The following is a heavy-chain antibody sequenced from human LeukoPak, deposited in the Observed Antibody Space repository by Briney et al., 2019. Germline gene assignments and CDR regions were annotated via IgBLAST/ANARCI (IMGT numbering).Heavy chain of an antibody. V-gene: IGHV4-39*07. J-gene: IGHJ6*02. CDR3: ARDRVVEWERPPVYGMDV. CDR2: IYYSGST. Sequence: PSEALSLTCTVSGGSISSSSYYWGWIRQPPGKGLEWIGSIYYSGSTYYNPSLKSRVTISVDTSKNQFSLKLSSVTAADTAVYYCARDRVVEWERPPVYGMDVWGQGTTVTVSS. D-gene: IGHD1-26*01. CDR1: GGSISSSSYY.